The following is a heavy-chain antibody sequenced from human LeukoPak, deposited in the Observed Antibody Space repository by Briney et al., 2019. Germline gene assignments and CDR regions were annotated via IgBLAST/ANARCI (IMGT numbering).Heavy chain of an antibody. Sequence: GGSLRLSCAASGFTFRDYDMHWVRQAPGKGLEWVAVISYDGSNRYYADSMKGRFTISRDDSKNTLYLQMHSLRAEDTAVYYCAKNFLKGFDYWGQGTLVTDSS. CDR1: GFTFRDYD. CDR3: AKNFLKGFDY. V-gene: IGHV3-30*18. J-gene: IGHJ4*02. CDR2: ISYDGSNR.